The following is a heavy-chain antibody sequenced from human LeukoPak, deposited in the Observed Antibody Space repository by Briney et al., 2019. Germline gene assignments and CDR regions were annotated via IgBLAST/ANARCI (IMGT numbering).Heavy chain of an antibody. CDR3: ATHHGYSGYGYGH. V-gene: IGHV3-11*06. CDR2: ISGSSSNT. J-gene: IGHJ4*02. Sequence: GGSLRLSCAASGFTFSDYYMSWIRQAPGKGLEWVSYISGSSSNTNYADSVKGRFTISRDNAKNSLYLQMNSLRAEDTAVCYCATHHGYSGYGYGHWGQGTLVTVSS. D-gene: IGHD5-12*01. CDR1: GFTFSDYY.